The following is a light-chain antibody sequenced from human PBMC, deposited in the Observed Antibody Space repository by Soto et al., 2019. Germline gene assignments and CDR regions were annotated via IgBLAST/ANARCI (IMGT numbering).Light chain of an antibody. Sequence: DIQMTPSTSSLSACIRHRDTTTARASQNIGSFLNWYQQKPGEAPRLLVYSAFRIQSGVPSRFNASGSGTDFTLSISSLQPEDFSTYYCQQGSTTPITFGLGRRLEIK. CDR2: SAF. CDR1: QNIGSF. J-gene: IGKJ5*01. V-gene: IGKV1-39*01. CDR3: QQGSTTPIT.